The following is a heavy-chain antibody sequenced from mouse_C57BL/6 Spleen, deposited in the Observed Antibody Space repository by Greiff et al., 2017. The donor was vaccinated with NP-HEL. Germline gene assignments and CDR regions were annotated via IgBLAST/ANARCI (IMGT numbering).Heavy chain of an antibody. D-gene: IGHD2-2*01. CDR2: ISSGGDYI. Sequence: EVQVVESGEGLVKPGGSLKLSCAASGFTFSSYAMSWVRQTPEKRLEWVAYISSGGDYIYYADTVKGRFTISRDNARNTLYLQMSSLKSEDTAMYYCTRDRGGSTMVTNWYLDFWGTGTTVTVSS. CDR1: GFTFSSYA. V-gene: IGHV5-9-1*02. J-gene: IGHJ1*03. CDR3: TRDRGGSTMVTNWYLDF.